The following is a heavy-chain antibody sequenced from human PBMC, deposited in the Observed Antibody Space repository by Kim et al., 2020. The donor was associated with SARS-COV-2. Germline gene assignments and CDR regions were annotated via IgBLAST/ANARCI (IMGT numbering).Heavy chain of an antibody. Sequence: SETLSLTCAVYGGSFSGYYWSWIRQPPGKGLEWIGEITHSGSTNYNPSLKSRVTISVDTSKNQFSLKLSSVTAADTAVYYCARGGRGSGWSFYYWCQGTL. CDR1: GGSFSGYY. J-gene: IGHJ4*02. D-gene: IGHD6-19*01. V-gene: IGHV4-34*01. CDR3: ARGGRGSGWSFYY. CDR2: ITHSGST.